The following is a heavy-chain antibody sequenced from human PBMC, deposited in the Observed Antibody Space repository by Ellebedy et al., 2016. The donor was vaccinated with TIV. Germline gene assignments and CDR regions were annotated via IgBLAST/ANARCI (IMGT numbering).Heavy chain of an antibody. CDR3: ARAGPFRVGATLPYFDH. CDR1: GGTFSSYA. Sequence: AASVKVSCKASGGTFSSYAISWVRQAPGQGLEWMGRIIPILGIANYAQKFQGRVTITADKSTSTAYMELSSLRSEDTAVYYCARAGPFRVGATLPYFDHWGQGTLVTVSS. D-gene: IGHD1-26*01. V-gene: IGHV1-69*04. CDR2: IIPILGIA. J-gene: IGHJ4*02.